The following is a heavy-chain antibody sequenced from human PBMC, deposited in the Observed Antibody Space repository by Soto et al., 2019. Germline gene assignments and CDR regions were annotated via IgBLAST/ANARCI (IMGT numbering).Heavy chain of an antibody. D-gene: IGHD5-12*01. Sequence: SETLSLTCTVSGGSISSSSYYWGWIRQPPGKGLEWIGSIYYSGSTYYNPSLKSRVAISVDTSKNQFSLKLSSVTAADTAVYYCARRSVSGWLQHYYYGMDVWGQGTTVTVSS. V-gene: IGHV4-39*01. CDR1: GGSISSSSYY. J-gene: IGHJ6*02. CDR3: ARRSVSGWLQHYYYGMDV. CDR2: IYYSGST.